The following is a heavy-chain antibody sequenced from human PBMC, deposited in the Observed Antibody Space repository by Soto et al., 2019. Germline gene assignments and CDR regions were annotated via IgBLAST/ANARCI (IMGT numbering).Heavy chain of an antibody. D-gene: IGHD3-10*01. CDR1: GFTFSSYA. CDR3: AKGGGSVYYHSYYMDF. CDR2: ISGSGGST. Sequence: GGSLRLSCAASGFTFSSYAMSWVRQAPGKGLEWVSAISGSGGSTYYADSVKGRFTISRDNSKNTLYLQMNSLRAEDTAVYYCAKGGGSVYYHSYYMDFWGKGITVTVSS. J-gene: IGHJ6*03. V-gene: IGHV3-23*01.